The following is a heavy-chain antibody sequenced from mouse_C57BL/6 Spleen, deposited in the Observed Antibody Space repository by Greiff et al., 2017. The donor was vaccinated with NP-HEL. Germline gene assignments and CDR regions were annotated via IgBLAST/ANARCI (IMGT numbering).Heavy chain of an antibody. CDR1: GFNIKDYY. CDR2: IDPENGDT. Sequence: VQLQQSGAELVRPGASVKLSCTASGFNIKDYYMHWVKQRPEQGLEWIGWIDPENGDTEYASKFQGKATITADTSSNTAYMQLSSLTSEDTAVYYCTTGVPTYWGQGTLVTVSA. CDR3: TTGVPTY. D-gene: IGHD2-14*01. V-gene: IGHV14-4*01. J-gene: IGHJ3*01.